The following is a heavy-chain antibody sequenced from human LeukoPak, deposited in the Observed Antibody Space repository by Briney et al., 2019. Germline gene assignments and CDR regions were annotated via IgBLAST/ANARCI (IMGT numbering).Heavy chain of an antibody. J-gene: IGHJ4*02. CDR1: GFNFSAYS. CDR2: ISSRSRTI. D-gene: IGHD3-10*01. V-gene: IGHV3-48*01. Sequence: GESLKISCRASGFNFSAYSMNWVRQAPGKGLEWVSYISSRSRTIYYADSVKGRFIISRDNAKNSLYLQMSSLRAEDTAFYYCARGRQRGSASGSGSSPSWGQGTLVTVSS. CDR3: ARGRQRGSASGSGSSPS.